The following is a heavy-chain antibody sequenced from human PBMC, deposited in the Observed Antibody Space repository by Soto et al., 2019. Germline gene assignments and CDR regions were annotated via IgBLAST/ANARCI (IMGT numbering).Heavy chain of an antibody. J-gene: IGHJ6*03. V-gene: IGHV4-34*01. CDR2: INHSGST. D-gene: IGHD2-15*01. CDR1: GGSFSGYY. Sequence: SETLSLTCAVYGGSFSGYYWSWIRQPPGKGLEWIGEINHSGSTNYNPSLKSRVTISVDTSKNQFSLKLSSVTAADTAVYYCARLGYCSGGGCYSWYYYYYMDVWGKGTTVTVSS. CDR3: ARLGYCSGGGCYSWYYYYYMDV.